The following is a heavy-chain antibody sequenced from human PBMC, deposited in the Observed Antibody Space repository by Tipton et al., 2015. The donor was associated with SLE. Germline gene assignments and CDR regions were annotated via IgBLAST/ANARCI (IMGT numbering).Heavy chain of an antibody. D-gene: IGHD3-16*02. CDR2: ISGSGGST. CDR1: GFTFSSYA. Sequence: SLRLSCAASGFTFSSYAMSWVRQAPGKGLEWASAISGSGGSTYYADSVKGRFTISRDNSKNTLYLQMNSLRAEDTAVYYCAKGAHYVWGSYPSYYYYMDVWGKGTTVTVSS. CDR3: AKGAHYVWGSYPSYYYYMDV. J-gene: IGHJ6*03. V-gene: IGHV3-23*01.